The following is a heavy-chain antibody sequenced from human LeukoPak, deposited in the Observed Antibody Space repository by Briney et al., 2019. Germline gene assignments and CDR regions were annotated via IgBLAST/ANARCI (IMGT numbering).Heavy chain of an antibody. CDR1: GFTFSNYW. J-gene: IGHJ4*02. CDR3: ALPLRDGDFYFDY. D-gene: IGHD4-17*01. V-gene: IGHV3-74*01. CDR2: INRDGRST. Sequence: GSLRLSCAASGFTFSNYWMHWVRQAPGKGLVWVSRINRDGRSTNYADSVKGRFTISRDNAKNTVFLQMNSLRAEDTAVYYCALPLRDGDFYFDYWGQGALVTVSS.